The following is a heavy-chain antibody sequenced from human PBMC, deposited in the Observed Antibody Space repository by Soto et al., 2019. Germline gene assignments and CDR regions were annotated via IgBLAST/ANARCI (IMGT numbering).Heavy chain of an antibody. CDR2: IISSSSTI. CDR1: GFTFSSYS. V-gene: IGHV3-48*01. CDR3: ARETDSRSWYIDY. Sequence: EVQLVESGGGLVQPGGSLRLSCAASGFTFSSYSMNWVRQAPGKGLEWVSYIISSSSTIYYADSVKGRFTISRDNAKNSLYMQMNSLRAEDTAVYYCARETDSRSWYIDYWGQGTLVTVAT. D-gene: IGHD6-13*01. J-gene: IGHJ4*02.